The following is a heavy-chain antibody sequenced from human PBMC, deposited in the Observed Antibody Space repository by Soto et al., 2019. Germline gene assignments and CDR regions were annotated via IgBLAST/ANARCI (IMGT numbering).Heavy chain of an antibody. CDR1: GGSISSYY. D-gene: IGHD4-17*01. CDR3: ARLPWAGYGGIFDP. CDR2: IYYSGST. Sequence: QVQLQESGPGLVKPSETLSLTCTVSGGSISSYYWSWIRQPPGKGLEWIGNIYYSGSTNYNPSLKSRGTIAVDTSKNPFSLKLSSVTAADTAVYYCARLPWAGYGGIFDPWGQGTLVTVSS. J-gene: IGHJ5*02. V-gene: IGHV4-59*01.